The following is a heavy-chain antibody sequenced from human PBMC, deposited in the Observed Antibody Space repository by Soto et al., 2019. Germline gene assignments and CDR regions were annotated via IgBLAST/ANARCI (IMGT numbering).Heavy chain of an antibody. J-gene: IGHJ4*02. V-gene: IGHV4-34*01. Sequence: SETLSLTCAVYGGSFSGYDGSWIRQPPGKGLEWIGEINHSGSTNYNPSLKSRVTISVDTSKNQFSLKLSSVTAADTAVYYCARIPLRVFWSGYKAYYFDYWGQGTLVTVSS. CDR1: GGSFSGYD. CDR2: INHSGST. CDR3: ARIPLRVFWSGYKAYYFDY. D-gene: IGHD3-3*01.